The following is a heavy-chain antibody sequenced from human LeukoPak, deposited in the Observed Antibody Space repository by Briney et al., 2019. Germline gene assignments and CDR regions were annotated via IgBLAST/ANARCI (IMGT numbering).Heavy chain of an antibody. J-gene: IGHJ4*02. Sequence: PSETLSLTCTVSGGSIGSYYWSWIRQPPGKGLEWIGYIYYSGSTNYNPSLKSRVTISVDTSKNQFSLKLSSVTAADTAVYYCARLSYSSSYFDYWGQGTLVTVSS. CDR1: GGSIGSYY. D-gene: IGHD6-6*01. CDR2: IYYSGST. V-gene: IGHV4-59*08. CDR3: ARLSYSSSYFDY.